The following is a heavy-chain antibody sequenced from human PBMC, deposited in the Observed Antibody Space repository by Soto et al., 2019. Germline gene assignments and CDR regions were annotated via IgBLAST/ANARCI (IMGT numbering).Heavy chain of an antibody. V-gene: IGHV3-11*05. Sequence: QVQLVESGGGLVKPGGSLRLSCAASGFTFSDYYMSWIRQAPGKGLEWVSYISSSSSYTNYADSVKGRFTISRDNAKNSLYLQMNSLRAEDTAVYYCARGGLRGVVVPAAISDGMDVWGQGTTVTVSS. J-gene: IGHJ6*02. CDR3: ARGGLRGVVVPAAISDGMDV. CDR1: GFTFSDYY. D-gene: IGHD2-2*01. CDR2: ISSSSSYT.